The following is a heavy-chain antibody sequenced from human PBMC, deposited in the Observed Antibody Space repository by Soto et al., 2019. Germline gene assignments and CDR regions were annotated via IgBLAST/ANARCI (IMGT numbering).Heavy chain of an antibody. V-gene: IGHV3-66*01. J-gene: IGHJ6*03. D-gene: IGHD6-6*01. Sequence: EVQLVASGGGFVQPGGSLRLSCAASGFTVSSNYMSWVRQAPGKGLEWVSVIYSGGSTFYADSVKGRFTISRDNPKNTVYLQMTRIRAEDAGVYYWAREIGRGAAQTNYMDGWGKGTTVTVS. CDR2: IYSGGST. CDR3: AREIGRGAAQTNYMDG. CDR1: GFTVSSNY.